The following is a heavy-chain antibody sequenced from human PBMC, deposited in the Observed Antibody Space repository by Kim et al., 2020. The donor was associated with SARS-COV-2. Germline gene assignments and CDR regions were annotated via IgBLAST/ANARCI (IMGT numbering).Heavy chain of an antibody. D-gene: IGHD6-13*01. V-gene: IGHV3-21*01. CDR2: ITDSSSYT. J-gene: IGHJ4*02. CDR1: GFTFSTYD. Sequence: GGSLRLSCAASGFTFSTYDMNWVRQAPGKGLEWVSSITDSSSYTYYADSVRGRMTISRDNAQNSLYLQMHSLRVEDTAVYYCARDFGPTIAAAGTDYWGQGTLVTVSS. CDR3: ARDFGPTIAAAGTDY.